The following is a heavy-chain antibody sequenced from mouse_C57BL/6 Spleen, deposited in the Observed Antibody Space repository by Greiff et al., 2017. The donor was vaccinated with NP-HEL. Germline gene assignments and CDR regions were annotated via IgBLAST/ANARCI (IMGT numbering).Heavy chain of an antibody. J-gene: IGHJ2*01. D-gene: IGHD1-1*01. CDR3: AREGYYYGSSGYYFDY. CDR2: IYPRDGST. V-gene: IGHV1-85*01. CDR1: GYTFTSYD. Sequence: QVQLQQSGPELVKPGASVKLSCKASGYTFTSYDINWVKQRPGQGLEWIGWIYPRDGSTKYNEKFKGKATLTVDTSSSTAYMELHSLTSEDSAVYFGAREGYYYGSSGYYFDYWGQGTTLTVSS.